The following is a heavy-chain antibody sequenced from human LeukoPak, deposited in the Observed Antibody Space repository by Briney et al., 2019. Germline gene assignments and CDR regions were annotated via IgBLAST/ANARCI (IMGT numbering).Heavy chain of an antibody. J-gene: IGHJ5*02. CDR2: IWYDGSYK. V-gene: IGHV3-33*08. CDR3: ARDRLRKPVTLWFGELPAP. Sequence: PGRSLRLSCAASGFTFRNYGMHWVRQAPGKGLEWVAVIWYDGSYKYYGDSVTGRFTISRDNSKNTLYLHMNSLRVEDTALYYCARDRLRKPVTLWFGELPAPWGQGTLVTVSS. CDR1: GFTFRNYG. D-gene: IGHD3-10*01.